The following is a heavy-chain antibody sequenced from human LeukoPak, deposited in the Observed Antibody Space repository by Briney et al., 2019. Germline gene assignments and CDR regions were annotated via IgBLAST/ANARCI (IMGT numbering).Heavy chain of an antibody. D-gene: IGHD2-2*01. CDR1: GVSFSGYY. Sequence: SETLSLTCAVYGVSFSGYYWSWIRQPPGKGLEWVGEINHSGSTNYNPSLKSRVTISVDTSKNEFSLKLSSVTAADTAVYYCARVSAWSSTSHSTYGMDVWGQGTTVTVSS. CDR2: INHSGST. V-gene: IGHV4-34*01. J-gene: IGHJ6*02. CDR3: ARVSAWSSTSHSTYGMDV.